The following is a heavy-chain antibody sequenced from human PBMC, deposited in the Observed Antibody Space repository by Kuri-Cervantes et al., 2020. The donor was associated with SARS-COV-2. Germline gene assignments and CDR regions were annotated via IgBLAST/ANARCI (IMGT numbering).Heavy chain of an antibody. CDR3: VRANLAD. J-gene: IGHJ4*02. V-gene: IGHV3-30-3*01. Sequence: GGSLRLSCAASGFTFSSYAMHWVRQAPGKGLERVAVISYDGSNKYYADSVKGRFTISRDNSKNTLYLQMNSLRVEDTAVYYCVRANLADWGQGTLVTVSS. CDR2: ISYDGSNK. CDR1: GFTFSSYA.